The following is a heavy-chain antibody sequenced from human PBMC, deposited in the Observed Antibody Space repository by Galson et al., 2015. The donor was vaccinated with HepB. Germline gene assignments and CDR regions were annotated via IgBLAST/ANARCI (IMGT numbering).Heavy chain of an antibody. CDR3: AKEEEIAVALDY. Sequence: SLRLSCAASGFTFSSYGMHWVRQAPGKGLEWVAVISYDGSNKYYADSVKGRFTISRDNSKNTLYLQMNSLRAEDTAVYCCAKEEEIAVALDYWGQGTLVTVSS. CDR2: ISYDGSNK. J-gene: IGHJ4*02. D-gene: IGHD6-19*01. V-gene: IGHV3-30*18. CDR1: GFTFSSYG.